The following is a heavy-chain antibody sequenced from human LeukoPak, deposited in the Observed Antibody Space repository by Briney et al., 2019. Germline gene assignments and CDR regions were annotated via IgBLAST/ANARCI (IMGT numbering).Heavy chain of an antibody. V-gene: IGHV4-34*01. Sequence: KPTETLSLTCAVYGGSFSGYYWSWIRQPPGKGLEWIGEINHSGSTNYNPSLKSRVTISVDTSKNQFSLKLSSVTAADTAVYYCAREPLYSYRYWGYYYYYMDVWGKGTTVTVSS. J-gene: IGHJ6*03. D-gene: IGHD5-18*01. CDR3: AREPLYSYRYWGYYYYYMDV. CDR1: GGSFSGYY. CDR2: INHSGST.